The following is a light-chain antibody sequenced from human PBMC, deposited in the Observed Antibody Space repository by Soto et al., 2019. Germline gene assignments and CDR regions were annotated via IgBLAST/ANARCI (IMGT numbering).Light chain of an antibody. CDR3: QQYGSSPRT. J-gene: IGKJ1*01. CDR1: QSVSNSY. Sequence: EIVLTQSPDILSLSPGERATLSCRASQSVSNSYLAWYQQKPGQAPRLLIYGAFLRATGIPDRFTGSGSGTGFTLTISRLEPDDFAVYYCQQYGSSPRTFGQGTKLEIK. CDR2: GAF. V-gene: IGKV3-20*01.